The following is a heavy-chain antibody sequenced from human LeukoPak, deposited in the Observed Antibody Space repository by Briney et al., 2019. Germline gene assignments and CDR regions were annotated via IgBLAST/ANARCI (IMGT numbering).Heavy chain of an antibody. V-gene: IGHV4-38-2*02. J-gene: IGHJ4*02. CDR2: IYHSGST. CDR1: GYSISSGYY. Sequence: SETLSLTCTVSGYSISSGYYWGWIRPPPGKGLEWIGSIYHSGSTYYNPSLKSRVTISVDTSKNQFSLKLSSVTAADTAVYYCARARAGDYGNIDYWGQGTLVTVSS. CDR3: ARARAGDYGNIDY. D-gene: IGHD4-17*01.